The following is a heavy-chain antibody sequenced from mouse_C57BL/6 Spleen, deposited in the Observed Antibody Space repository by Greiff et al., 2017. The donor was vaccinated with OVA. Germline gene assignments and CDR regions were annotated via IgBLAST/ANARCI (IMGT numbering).Heavy chain of an antibody. Sequence: VQLQQSGPELVKPGASVKLSCKASGYAFSSSWMNWVKQRPGKGLEWIGQIYPGDRYTNYNGKFKGKATLTADKSSSTAYMPLSSRTSESSAVYFCAREWNYGYYSWCAYWGQGTLVTVSA. CDR1: GYAFSSSW. CDR2: IYPGDRYT. J-gene: IGHJ3*01. V-gene: IGHV1-82*01. D-gene: IGHD2-1*01. CDR3: AREWNYGYYSWCAY.